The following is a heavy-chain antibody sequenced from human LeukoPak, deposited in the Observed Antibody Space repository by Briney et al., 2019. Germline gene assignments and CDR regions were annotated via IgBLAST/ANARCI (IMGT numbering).Heavy chain of an antibody. D-gene: IGHD3-22*01. CDR1: GFTFSSYG. J-gene: IGHJ4*02. CDR2: IWYDGSNK. CDR3: ARGTYYYDSSGYPTDY. V-gene: IGHV3-33*01. Sequence: PGGSLRLSCAASGFTFSSYGMHWVRQAPGKGLEWVAVIWYDGSNKYYADSMKGRFTISRDNSKNTLYLQMNSLRAEDTAVYYCARGTYYYDSSGYPTDYWGQGTLVTVSS.